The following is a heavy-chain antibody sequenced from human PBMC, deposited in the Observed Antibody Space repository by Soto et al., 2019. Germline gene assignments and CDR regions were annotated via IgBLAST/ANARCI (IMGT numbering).Heavy chain of an antibody. V-gene: IGHV1-58*01. D-gene: IGHD3-3*01. CDR1: GFTFTSSA. Sequence: ASVKVSCKASGFTFTSSAVQWVRQARGQRLEWIGWIVVGSGNTNYAQKFQERVTITRDMSTSTAYMELSSLRSEDMAVYYCAAPVFWSGYSPYGMDVWGQGTTVTVSS. CDR2: IVVGSGNT. CDR3: AAPVFWSGYSPYGMDV. J-gene: IGHJ6*02.